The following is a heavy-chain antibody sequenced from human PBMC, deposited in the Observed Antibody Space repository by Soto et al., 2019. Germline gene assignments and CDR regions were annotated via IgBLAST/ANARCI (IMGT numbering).Heavy chain of an antibody. J-gene: IGHJ4*02. CDR2: VYYSGST. CDR1: GGSINRSGYY. V-gene: IGHV4-31*02. CDR3: ARDYGGKYYFDY. D-gene: IGHD4-17*01. Sequence: SETLSLTCSVSGGSINRSGYYWSWIRQHPGKGLEWIGCVYYSGSTYYNPSLKSRLTISVDTSNNQFSLKLSSVTAADTALYYCARDYGGKYYFDYWGQGALVTVSS.